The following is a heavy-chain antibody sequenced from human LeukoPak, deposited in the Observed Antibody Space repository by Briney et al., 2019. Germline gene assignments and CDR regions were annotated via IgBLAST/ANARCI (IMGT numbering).Heavy chain of an antibody. Sequence: GGSLRLSCAASGFTFSSYDMHWVRQATGKGLEWVSAIGTAGDTYYPGSVKGRFTISRENAKNSLYLQVNSLRAGDTAVYYCARAHDSSGYYDYWGQGTLVTVSS. V-gene: IGHV3-13*04. D-gene: IGHD3-22*01. J-gene: IGHJ4*02. CDR1: GFTFSSYD. CDR2: IGTAGDT. CDR3: ARAHDSSGYYDY.